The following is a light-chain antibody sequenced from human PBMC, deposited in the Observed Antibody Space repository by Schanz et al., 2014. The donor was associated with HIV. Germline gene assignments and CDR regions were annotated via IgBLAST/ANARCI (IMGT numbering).Light chain of an antibody. CDR3: SSYSSRNTEVV. CDR2: DVS. CDR1: SSDVGGYNY. J-gene: IGLJ2*01. Sequence: QSVLTQPASVSGSPGQSITISCTGTSSDVGGYNYVSWYQQHPGKAPKLVIYDVSNRPSGVSNRFSGSKADNSASLTISGLQAEDEADYYCSSYSSRNTEVVFGGGTKLTVL. V-gene: IGLV2-14*03.